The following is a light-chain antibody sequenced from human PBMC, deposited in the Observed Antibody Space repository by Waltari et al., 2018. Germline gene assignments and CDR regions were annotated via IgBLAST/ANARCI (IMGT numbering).Light chain of an antibody. CDR2: KAS. V-gene: IGKV1-5*03. CDR3: QQYNSYSWT. CDR1: QGISNR. J-gene: IGKJ1*01. Sequence: IQMTQSPSTLSASVGDRVTITCRASQGISNRLAWYQQKPGKAPKVLIYKASILETGVTSRFSGSGSGTEFTLTIRSLQPDDFATYFCQQYNSYSWTFGQGTKVEIK.